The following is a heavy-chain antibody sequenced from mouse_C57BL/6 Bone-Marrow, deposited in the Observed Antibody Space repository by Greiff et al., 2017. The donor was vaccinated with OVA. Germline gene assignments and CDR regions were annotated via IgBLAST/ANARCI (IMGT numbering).Heavy chain of an antibody. V-gene: IGHV1-54*01. J-gene: IGHJ3*01. CDR2: INPGSGGT. Sequence: QVQLQQSGAELVRPGTSVKVSCKASGYAFTNYLIEWVKQRPGQGLEWIGVINPGSGGTNYNEKFKGKATLTADKSSSTAYMQLSSLTSEDSAVYFCATQGGSRFAYWGQGTLVTVSA. CDR1: GYAFTNYL. CDR3: ATQGGSRFAY.